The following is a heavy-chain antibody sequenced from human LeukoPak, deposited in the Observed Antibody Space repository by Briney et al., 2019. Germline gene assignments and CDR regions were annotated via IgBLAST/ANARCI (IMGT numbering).Heavy chain of an antibody. D-gene: IGHD3-22*01. Sequence: ASVKVSCKVSGYTLTELSMHWVRQAPGKGLEWMGGFDPEDGETIYAQKFQGRVTMTEDTSTDTAYMELSSLRSEDTAVYYCATVGYYYDSSGFTFDYWGQGTLVTVS. CDR1: GYTLTELS. V-gene: IGHV1-24*01. CDR3: ATVGYYYDSSGFTFDY. CDR2: FDPEDGET. J-gene: IGHJ4*02.